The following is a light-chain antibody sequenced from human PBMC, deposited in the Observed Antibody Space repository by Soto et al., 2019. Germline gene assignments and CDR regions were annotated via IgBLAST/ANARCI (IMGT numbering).Light chain of an antibody. CDR1: DGETFKY. J-gene: IGLJ2*01. CDR2: NXR. Sequence: QSALTQPASVSGSPGQSITISCDGETFKYVSWYQQHPGKAPKLIIYNXRXXXXXXXXXXXXXQSXNTASLAISGLRAEXXXXXXXSAYVDSDAVIFGRGTKVTVL. CDR3: SAYVDSDAVI. V-gene: IGLV2-14*01.